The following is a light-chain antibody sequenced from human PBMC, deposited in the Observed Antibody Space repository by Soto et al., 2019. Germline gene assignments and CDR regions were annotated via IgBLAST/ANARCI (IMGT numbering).Light chain of an antibody. Sequence: QAVVTQEPSLTVSPGGTVTLTCGSSTGGVTSGHWPYWIQQKPGQAPRTLIYDTYSKHSWTPGRFSGSIVGGKAALTLSGAQPEDEADYYCFLSQSGDRLFGGGTKLPVL. CDR2: DTY. J-gene: IGLJ3*02. V-gene: IGLV7-46*01. CDR3: FLSQSGDRL. CDR1: TGGVTSGHW.